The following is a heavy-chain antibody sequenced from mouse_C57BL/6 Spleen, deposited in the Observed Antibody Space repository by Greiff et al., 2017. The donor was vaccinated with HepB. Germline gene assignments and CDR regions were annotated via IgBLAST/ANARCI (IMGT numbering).Heavy chain of an antibody. Sequence: QVQLQQSGAELVKPGASVKISCKASGYAFSSYWMNWVEQRPGKGLEWIGQIYPGDGDTNYNGKFKGKATLTADKSSSTAYMQLSSLTSEDSAVYFCARDRQLRFAYWGQGTLVTVSA. CDR2: IYPGDGDT. CDR3: ARDRQLRFAY. V-gene: IGHV1-80*01. D-gene: IGHD3-2*02. CDR1: GYAFSSYW. J-gene: IGHJ3*01.